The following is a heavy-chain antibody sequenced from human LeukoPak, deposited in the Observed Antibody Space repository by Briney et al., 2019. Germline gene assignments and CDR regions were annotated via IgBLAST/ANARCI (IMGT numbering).Heavy chain of an antibody. CDR3: ARVGGRYDSSGYYFDY. CDR2: INPNSGGT. J-gene: IGHJ4*02. V-gene: IGHV1-2*02. Sequence: ASVKVSCKASGYTFTGYYMHWVRQAPGQGLEWMGWINPNSGGTNYAQKFQGRVTMTRDTSISTAYMELSRLRSDDTAVYYCARVGGRYDSSGYYFDYWGQGTLVTVSS. D-gene: IGHD3-22*01. CDR1: GYTFTGYY.